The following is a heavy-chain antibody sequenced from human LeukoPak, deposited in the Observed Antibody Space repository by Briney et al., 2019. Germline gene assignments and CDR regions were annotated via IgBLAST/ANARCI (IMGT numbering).Heavy chain of an antibody. V-gene: IGHV3-23*01. Sequence: GGSLRLSCAASGFAFSSYAMSWVRQAPGKGLEWVSAISGSGGSTYYADSVKGRFTISRDNSKNTLYLQMNSLRAEDTAVYYCAKHTSRGFSIAVAGTIDYWGQGTLVTVSS. CDR2: ISGSGGST. CDR1: GFAFSSYA. CDR3: AKHTSRGFSIAVAGTIDY. J-gene: IGHJ4*02. D-gene: IGHD6-19*01.